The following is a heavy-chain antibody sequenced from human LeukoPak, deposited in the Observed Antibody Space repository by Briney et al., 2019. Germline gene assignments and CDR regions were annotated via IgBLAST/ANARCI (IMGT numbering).Heavy chain of an antibody. CDR3: AKGGRVATWWAVDY. CDR1: GYTFTGYY. V-gene: IGHV1-2*02. Sequence: ASVKVSCKASGYTFTGYYMHWVRQAPRQGLEWMGWINPNSGGTNYAQKFQGRVTMTRDTSISTAYMELSRLGSDDTAVYYCAKGGRVATWWAVDYWGQGTLVTVSS. D-gene: IGHD5-12*01. CDR2: INPNSGGT. J-gene: IGHJ4*02.